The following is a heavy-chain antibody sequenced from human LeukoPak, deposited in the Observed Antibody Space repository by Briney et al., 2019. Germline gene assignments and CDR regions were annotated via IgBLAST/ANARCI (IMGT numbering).Heavy chain of an antibody. Sequence: GASVKVSCKASGGTFSSYAISWVRQAPGQGLEWMGRIIPILGIANYAQKFQGRVTITADKSTSTAYMELSSLRSEDTAVYYCARDVDDSSGYFDLGIDYWGQGTLVTVSS. J-gene: IGHJ4*02. CDR1: GGTFSSYA. V-gene: IGHV1-69*04. CDR3: ARDVDDSSGYFDLGIDY. D-gene: IGHD3-22*01. CDR2: IIPILGIA.